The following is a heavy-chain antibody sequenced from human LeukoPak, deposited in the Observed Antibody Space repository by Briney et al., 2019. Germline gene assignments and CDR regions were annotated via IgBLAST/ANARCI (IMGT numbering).Heavy chain of an antibody. V-gene: IGHV3-23*01. J-gene: IGHJ4*02. CDR1: GFTFSSYA. CDR2: ISGSGGST. Sequence: QTGGSLRLSCAASGFTFSSYAMSWVRQAPGKGLEWVSAISGSGGSTYYADSAKGRFTISRDNSKNTLYLQMNSLRAEDTAVYYCAKLMVRGVNRLGHDYWGQGTLVTVSS. CDR3: AKLMVRGVNRLGHDY. D-gene: IGHD3-10*01.